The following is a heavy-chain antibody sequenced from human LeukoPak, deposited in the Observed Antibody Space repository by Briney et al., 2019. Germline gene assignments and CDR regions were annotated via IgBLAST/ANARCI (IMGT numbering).Heavy chain of an antibody. J-gene: IGHJ3*02. Sequence: SETLSLTCAVSGYSISSGYYWGWIRQPPGKELEWIGSIYHSGSTYYNPSLKSRVTISVDTSKNQFSRKLSSVTAADTAVYYCARRNYYYDSSGYYDDAFDIWGQGTMVTVSS. CDR2: IYHSGST. V-gene: IGHV4-38-2*01. CDR3: ARRNYYYDSSGYYDDAFDI. D-gene: IGHD3-22*01. CDR1: GYSISSGYY.